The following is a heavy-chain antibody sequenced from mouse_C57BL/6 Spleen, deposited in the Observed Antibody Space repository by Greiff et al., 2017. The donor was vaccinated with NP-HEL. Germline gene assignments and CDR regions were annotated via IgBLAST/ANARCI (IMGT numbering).Heavy chain of an antibody. CDR3: ASNPYFDY. V-gene: IGHV3-6*01. J-gene: IGHJ2*01. CDR2: ISYDGSN. CDR1: GYSITSGYY. Sequence: EVQLQESGPGLVKPSQSLSLTCSVTGYSITSGYYWNWIRQFPGNKLEWMGYISYDGSNNYNPSLKNRISITRDTSKNQFFLKLNSVTTEDTATYYCASNPYFDYWGQGTTLTVSS.